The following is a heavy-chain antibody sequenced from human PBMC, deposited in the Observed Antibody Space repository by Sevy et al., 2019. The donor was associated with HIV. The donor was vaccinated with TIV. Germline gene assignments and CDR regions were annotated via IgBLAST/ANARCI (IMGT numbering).Heavy chain of an antibody. CDR1: GFTFHTYW. CDR2: IKVDGSEI. D-gene: IGHD1-26*01. V-gene: IGHV3-7*03. CDR3: ARDCNSRTCLWGLDV. J-gene: IGHJ6*02. Sequence: GGSLRLSCVASGFTFHTYWMSWVRQAPGKGLEWVAHIKVDGSEIYYVDSVKGRFTISGDNAKNSLYLQMNSLRVEDTGVYYCARDCNSRTCLWGLDVWGQVTTVTVSS.